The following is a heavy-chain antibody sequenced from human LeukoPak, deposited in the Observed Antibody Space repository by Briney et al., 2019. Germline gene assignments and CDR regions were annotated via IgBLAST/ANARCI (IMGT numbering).Heavy chain of an antibody. CDR1: CGSISSDY. J-gene: IGHJ4*02. V-gene: IGHV4-59*01. Sequence: PSETLSLTCTVSCGSISSDYWSWVRQPPGKGREWIGYIYDIGDTNYNPSLKSRVTISVDASRNQFSLQLSSATAAATAVYYCARLSVYGGNSPARPVDYWGQGTLVTVSS. CDR3: ARLSVYGGNSPARPVDY. CDR2: IYDIGDT. D-gene: IGHD4-23*01.